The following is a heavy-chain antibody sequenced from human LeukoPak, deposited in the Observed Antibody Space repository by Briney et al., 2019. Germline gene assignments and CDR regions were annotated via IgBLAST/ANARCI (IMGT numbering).Heavy chain of an antibody. Sequence: GGSLRLSCAASGFTFSSYAMHWVRQPPGKGLEWVAVISYDGSNKYYADSVKGRFTISRDNSKNTLYLQMNSLRAEDTAVYYCARYGAAAGNLHAFDIWGQGTMVTVSS. J-gene: IGHJ3*02. CDR3: ARYGAAAGNLHAFDI. V-gene: IGHV3-30-3*01. CDR2: ISYDGSNK. D-gene: IGHD6-13*01. CDR1: GFTFSSYA.